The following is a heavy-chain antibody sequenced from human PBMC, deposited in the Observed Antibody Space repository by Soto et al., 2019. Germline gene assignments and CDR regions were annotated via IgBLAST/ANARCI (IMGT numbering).Heavy chain of an antibody. D-gene: IGHD5-12*01. V-gene: IGHV4-30-4*01. J-gene: IGHJ5*02. CDR3: ARGGYSDYDLYNWFDP. CDR2: IYYSGST. Sequence: PSETLSLTCTVSGGSISSGDYYWSWIRQPPGKGLEWIGYIYYSGSTYYNPSLKSRVTISIDTSKTQFSLKLSSVTAAVPAVYYCARGGYSDYDLYNWFDPWGQGTLVTVSS. CDR1: GGSISSGDYY.